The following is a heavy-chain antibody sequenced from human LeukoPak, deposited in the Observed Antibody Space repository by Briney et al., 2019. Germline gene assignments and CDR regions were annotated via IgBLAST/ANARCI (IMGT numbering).Heavy chain of an antibody. Sequence: SETLSLTCAVSGGSISSGGYSWSWIRQPPGKGLEWLGYIYHSGSTYYNPSLKSRVTISVDRSKNQFSLKLSSVTAADTAVYYCARSPSPTGYDNWFDPWGQGTLVTVSS. D-gene: IGHD1-1*01. CDR2: IYHSGST. CDR1: GGSISSGGYS. V-gene: IGHV4-30-2*01. J-gene: IGHJ5*02. CDR3: ARSPSPTGYDNWFDP.